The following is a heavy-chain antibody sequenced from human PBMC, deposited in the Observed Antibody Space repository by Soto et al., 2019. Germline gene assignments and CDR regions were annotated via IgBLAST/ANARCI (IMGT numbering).Heavy chain of an antibody. CDR3: ARVGSGKYYYYYGMDV. D-gene: IGHD3-10*01. CDR1: GYTFTSYG. J-gene: IGHJ6*02. CDR2: ISAYNGNT. V-gene: IGHV1-18*01. Sequence: ASVKVSCKASGYTFTSYGISWVRQAPGQGLEWMGWISAYNGNTNYAPKLQGRVTMTTDTSTSTAYMELRSLRSDDTAVYYCARVGSGKYYYYYGMDVWGQGTTVTVSS.